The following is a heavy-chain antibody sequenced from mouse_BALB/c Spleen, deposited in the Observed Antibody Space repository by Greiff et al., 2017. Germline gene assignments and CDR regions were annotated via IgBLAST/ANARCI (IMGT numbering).Heavy chain of an antibody. CDR1: GFSLTGYG. CDR3: ARIYYYGYWYFDV. Sequence: QVQLQQSGPGLVAPSQSLSITCTVSGFSLTGYGVNWVRQPPGKGLEWLGMIWGDGSTDYNSALKSRLSISKDNSKSQVFLKMNSLQTDDTARYYCARIYYYGYWYFDVWGAGTTVTVSS. D-gene: IGHD1-1*01. CDR2: IWGDGST. V-gene: IGHV2-6-7*01. J-gene: IGHJ1*01.